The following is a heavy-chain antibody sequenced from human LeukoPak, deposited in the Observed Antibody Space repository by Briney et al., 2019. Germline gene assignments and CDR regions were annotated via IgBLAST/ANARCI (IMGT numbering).Heavy chain of an antibody. V-gene: IGHV1-2*02. CDR2: INPNSGGT. D-gene: IGHD1-26*01. CDR1: GYTFTGYY. CDR3: AKVLPADVVGATTYFDY. J-gene: IGHJ4*02. Sequence: GASVKVSCKASGYTFTGYYLHWVRQAPGQGLEWMGWINPNSGGTNYAQKFQGRVTMTRDTSISTAYMELSRLRSDDTAVYYCAKVLPADVVGATTYFDYWGQGTLVTVSS.